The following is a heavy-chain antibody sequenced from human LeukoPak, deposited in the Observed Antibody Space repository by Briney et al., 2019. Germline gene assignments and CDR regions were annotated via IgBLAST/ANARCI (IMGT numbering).Heavy chain of an antibody. Sequence: SQTLSLTCAISGDSVSRDTAAWNWVRQSPSRGLEWLGRTYYRSKWYNDYAVSVKSRITINPDTSKNQFSLQLNSVTLEDTAVYYCARDRGGSSWYYFDNWGQGSLVTVSS. D-gene: IGHD6-13*01. CDR3: ARDRGGSSWYYFDN. J-gene: IGHJ4*02. CDR2: TYYRSKWYN. V-gene: IGHV6-1*01. CDR1: GDSVSRDTAA.